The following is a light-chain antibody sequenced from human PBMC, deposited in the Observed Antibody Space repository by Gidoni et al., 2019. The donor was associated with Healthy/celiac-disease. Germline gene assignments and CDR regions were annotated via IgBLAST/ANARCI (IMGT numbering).Light chain of an antibody. CDR2: SAS. J-gene: IGKJ4*01. CDR3: QQRYCSPPST. Sequence: DIQMTQSPSSLSAAVGDRVTITCRASQSISSYLNWYQQKPGKAPKHLIYSASSWLSGGLSRFSGSGAATDYSILTSSRQPADVATNYCQQRYCSPPSTFGGGTKVEIK. V-gene: IGKV1-39*01. CDR1: QSISSY.